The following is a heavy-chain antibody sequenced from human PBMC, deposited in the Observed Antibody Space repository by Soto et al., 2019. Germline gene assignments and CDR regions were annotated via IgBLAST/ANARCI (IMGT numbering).Heavy chain of an antibody. Sequence: SVKFHCKASGGTFSSYAISWVRQAPGQGLEWMGGIIPIFGTANYAQKFQGRVTITADESTSTAYMELSSLRSEDTAVYYCARGRHSSSWYTVKGGSYYYYGMDVWGQGTTVTVSS. V-gene: IGHV1-69*01. CDR2: IIPIFGTA. CDR1: GGTFSSYA. J-gene: IGHJ6*02. D-gene: IGHD6-13*01. CDR3: ARGRHSSSWYTVKGGSYYYYGMDV.